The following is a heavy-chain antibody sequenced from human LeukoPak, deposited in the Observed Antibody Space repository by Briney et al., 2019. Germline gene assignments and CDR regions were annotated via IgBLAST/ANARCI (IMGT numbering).Heavy chain of an antibody. D-gene: IGHD3-16*01. CDR1: GFTVSSNY. Sequence: GGSLRLSCAASGFTVSSNYMSWVRQAPGKGLEWVSVIYSGGSTYYADSVKGRFTISRDNAKNSLYLQMNSLRAEDTALYYCAKDFHRLGEFDAFDIWGQGTMVTVSS. CDR2: IYSGGST. CDR3: AKDFHRLGEFDAFDI. J-gene: IGHJ3*02. V-gene: IGHV3-53*05.